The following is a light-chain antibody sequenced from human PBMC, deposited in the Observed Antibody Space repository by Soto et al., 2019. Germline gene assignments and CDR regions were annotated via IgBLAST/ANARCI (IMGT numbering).Light chain of an antibody. Sequence: GDRVTITCRASQIINTWLAWYQQKPGKAPKLLIYRASNLVNGVPSRFSGSGSGTEFTLTISSLQPDDFSIYYRQQYETYSGTFGPGTKVDL. CDR2: RAS. J-gene: IGKJ3*01. CDR3: QQYETYSGT. V-gene: IGKV1-5*03. CDR1: QIINTW.